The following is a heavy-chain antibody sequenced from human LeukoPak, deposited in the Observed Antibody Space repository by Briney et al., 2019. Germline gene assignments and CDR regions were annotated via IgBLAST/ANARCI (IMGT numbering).Heavy chain of an antibody. J-gene: IGHJ4*02. V-gene: IGHV3-23*01. CDR2: ISGSGGST. D-gene: IGHD3-22*01. Sequence: PGGSLRLSCAASGLTFSSYAMSWVRQAPGKGLEWVSAISGSGGSTYYADSVKGRFTISRDNSKNTLYLQMNSLRAEDTAVYYCAKDMGSPNQDLTYYYDSSGYFDYWGQGSLVTVSS. CDR1: GLTFSSYA. CDR3: AKDMGSPNQDLTYYYDSSGYFDY.